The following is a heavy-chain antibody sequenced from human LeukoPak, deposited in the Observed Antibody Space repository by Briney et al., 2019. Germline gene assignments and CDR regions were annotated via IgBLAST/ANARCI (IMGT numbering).Heavy chain of an antibody. CDR3: AKVSSQYCSSTSCYWDY. V-gene: IGHV3-23*01. Sequence: GGSLRLYCAASGFTFSSYAMSWVRQAPGKGLEWVSAISGSGGSTYYADSVKGRFTISRDNSKNTLYLQMNSLRAEDTAVYYCAKVSSQYCSSTSCYWDYWGQGTLVTVSS. D-gene: IGHD2-2*01. J-gene: IGHJ4*02. CDR1: GFTFSSYA. CDR2: ISGSGGST.